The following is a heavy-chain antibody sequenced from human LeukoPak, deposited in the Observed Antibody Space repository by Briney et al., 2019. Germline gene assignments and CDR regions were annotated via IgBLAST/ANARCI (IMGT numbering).Heavy chain of an antibody. CDR2: KYHSGSF. CDR3: ARVGYHDSISYYFDH. D-gene: IGHD3-22*01. CDR1: GGSISSDH. J-gene: IGHJ4*02. Sequence: SETLSLTCTVSGGSISSDHWSWIRQPPGKGLEYIGYKYHSGSFNYNPSLKSRVTISVDTSKNQLSLNVRSVTAADTAVYYCARVGYHDSISYYFDHWSQGILVTVSS. V-gene: IGHV4-59*01.